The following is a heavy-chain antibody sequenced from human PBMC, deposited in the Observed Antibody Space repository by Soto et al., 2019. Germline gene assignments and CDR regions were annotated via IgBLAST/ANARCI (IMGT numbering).Heavy chain of an antibody. CDR1: RYTFTGYY. CDR3: ARSHSAYYYYGMDA. CDR2: IDPDSGDT. J-gene: IGHJ6*02. V-gene: IGHV1-2*02. Sequence: VQSGTEMKTPGASVKVTCKTSRYTFTGYYMHWVRQAPGRGLEWMGWIDPDSGDTNYVQKFQGRVTMTSDTSSATAYLEVSGLRRDDTAIYYCARSHSAYYYYGMDAWGQGTAVSVSS.